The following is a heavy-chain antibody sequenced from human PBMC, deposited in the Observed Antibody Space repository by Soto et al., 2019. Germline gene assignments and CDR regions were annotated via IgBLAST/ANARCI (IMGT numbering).Heavy chain of an antibody. Sequence: QVQLVESGGGVVQPGRSLRLSCAASGFTFSRYGMHWVRQAPGKGRGWVAVISYDGSNKYYADSRKGGFTISRDNSKNTLYLQMNSLRAEDTAVYYCAKEGEYSSGCLDNWGQGTLVTVSS. D-gene: IGHD6-19*01. CDR1: GFTFSRYG. V-gene: IGHV3-30*18. J-gene: IGHJ4*02. CDR3: AKEGEYSSGCLDN. CDR2: ISYDGSNK.